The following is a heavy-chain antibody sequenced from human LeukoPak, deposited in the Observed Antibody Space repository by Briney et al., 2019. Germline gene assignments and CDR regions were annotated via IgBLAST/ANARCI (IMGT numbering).Heavy chain of an antibody. Sequence: SETLSLTCTVSGYSISSGYYWGWIRQPPGKGLEWIGSIYHSGSTYYNPSLKSRVTISVDTSKNQFSLRLSSVTAADTAVYYCARDLGCSSTSCYTVWFDPWGQGTLVTVSS. CDR1: GYSISSGYY. V-gene: IGHV4-38-2*02. J-gene: IGHJ5*02. CDR3: ARDLGCSSTSCYTVWFDP. CDR2: IYHSGST. D-gene: IGHD2-2*02.